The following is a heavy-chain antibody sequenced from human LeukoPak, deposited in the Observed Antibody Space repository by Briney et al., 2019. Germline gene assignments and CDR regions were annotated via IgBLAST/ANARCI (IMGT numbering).Heavy chain of an antibody. V-gene: IGHV4-4*07. CDR1: GGSPNTYF. Sequence: SETLSLTCAVSGGSPNTYFWSWIRQPAQKGVECMGRINPSGRTYYNPSLKSRLTTSIDKSKNQFSLRLTSVTAADTAVYYCARDRSGYSEYYFDYWGQGSLVTVSS. D-gene: IGHD5-12*01. CDR3: ARDRSGYSEYYFDY. CDR2: INPSGRT. J-gene: IGHJ4*02.